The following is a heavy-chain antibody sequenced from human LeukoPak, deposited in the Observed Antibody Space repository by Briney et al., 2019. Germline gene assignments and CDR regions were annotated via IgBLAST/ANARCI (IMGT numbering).Heavy chain of an antibody. Sequence: PGGSLRLSCAASGFSFSVYWMHWVRHAPGKGLVWVSHINEDATSASHADSVKGRFTISRDNAKNTLYLQMNSLTVEDTAVYYCARVPTNSYGFGQWGQGSLVTVSS. CDR3: ARVPTNSYGFGQ. J-gene: IGHJ4*02. V-gene: IGHV3-74*01. CDR2: INEDATSA. CDR1: GFSFSVYW. D-gene: IGHD5-18*01.